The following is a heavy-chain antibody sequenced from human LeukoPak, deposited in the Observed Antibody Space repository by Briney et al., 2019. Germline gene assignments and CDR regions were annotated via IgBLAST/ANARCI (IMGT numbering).Heavy chain of an antibody. CDR1: GFTFSSYW. Sequence: GGSLRLPCAASGFTFSSYWMSWVRQAPGKGLEWVANIKQDGSEKYYVDSVKGRFTISRDNAKNSLYLQMNSLRAEDTAVYYCARAPSFNYYDSSGPALDYWGQGTLVTVSS. CDR3: ARAPSFNYYDSSGPALDY. D-gene: IGHD3-22*01. J-gene: IGHJ4*02. V-gene: IGHV3-7*01. CDR2: IKQDGSEK.